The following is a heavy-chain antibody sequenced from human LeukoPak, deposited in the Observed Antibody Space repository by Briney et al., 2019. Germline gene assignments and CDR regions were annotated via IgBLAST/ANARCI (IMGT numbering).Heavy chain of an antibody. Sequence: ASVKVSCKASGYTFTGYYMHWVRQAPGQGLEWMGRINPNSGGTNYAQKFQGRVTMTRDTSISTAYMELSRLRSDDTAVYYCARVPDRTSCYDYWGQGTLVTVSS. D-gene: IGHD2-2*01. CDR1: GYTFTGYY. CDR2: INPNSGGT. V-gene: IGHV1-2*06. CDR3: ARVPDRTSCYDY. J-gene: IGHJ4*02.